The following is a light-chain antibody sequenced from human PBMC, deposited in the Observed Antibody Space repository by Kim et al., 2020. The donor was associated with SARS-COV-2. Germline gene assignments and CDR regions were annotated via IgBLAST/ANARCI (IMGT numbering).Light chain of an antibody. CDR1: QSISNW. CDR3: QQYDNYPWT. V-gene: IGKV1-5*03. Sequence: ASVGDSVTITCRASQSISNWLAWYQQKPGKAPKLLISKASSLESGVPSRFSGSQSGTEFTLTISSLQPDDFANYYCQQYDNYPWTFGQGTKVDIK. J-gene: IGKJ1*01. CDR2: KAS.